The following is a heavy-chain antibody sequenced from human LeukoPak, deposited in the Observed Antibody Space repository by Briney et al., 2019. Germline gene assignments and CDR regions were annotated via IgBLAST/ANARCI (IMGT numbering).Heavy chain of an antibody. CDR1: GFTFDDYA. CDR2: ISWNSGSI. V-gene: IGHV3-9*01. J-gene: IGHJ4*02. D-gene: IGHD5-12*01. Sequence: GRSLRLSCAASGFTFDDYAMHWVRQAPGKGLEWVSGISWNSGSIGYADSVKGRFTISRDNAKNSLYLQMNSLRAEDTALYYCAKLGSDYDASDYWGQGTLVTVSS. CDR3: AKLGSDYDASDY.